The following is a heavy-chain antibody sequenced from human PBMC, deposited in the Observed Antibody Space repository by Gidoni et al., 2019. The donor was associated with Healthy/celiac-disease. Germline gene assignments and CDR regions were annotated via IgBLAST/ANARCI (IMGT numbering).Heavy chain of an antibody. J-gene: IGHJ5*02. Sequence: QLQLQESGPGLVNPSQTLSLPCTVSGGSISSGGYYWSWIRQHPGTGLEWIGYIYYSGSTYYNPSLKSRVTISVDTSKNQFSLKLSSVTAADTAVYYCARDDDSERWFDPWGQGTLVTVLL. D-gene: IGHD3-22*01. CDR1: GGSISSGGYY. V-gene: IGHV4-31*03. CDR2: IYYSGST. CDR3: ARDDDSERWFDP.